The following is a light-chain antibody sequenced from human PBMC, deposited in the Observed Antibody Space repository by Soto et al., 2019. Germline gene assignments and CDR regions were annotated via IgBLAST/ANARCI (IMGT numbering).Light chain of an antibody. Sequence: QSALTQPPSASGSPGQSVTISCTGTSSDVGSYNRVSWYQQPPGTAPKLMIYEVSNRPSGVPDRFSGSKSGNTASLTISGLQAEDEADYYCSLYTNSSTYVFGTGTKVTVL. CDR3: SLYTNSSTYV. CDR2: EVS. J-gene: IGLJ1*01. CDR1: SSDVGSYNR. V-gene: IGLV2-18*01.